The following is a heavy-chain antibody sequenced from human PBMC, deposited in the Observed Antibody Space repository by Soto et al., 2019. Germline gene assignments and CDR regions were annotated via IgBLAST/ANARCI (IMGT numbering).Heavy chain of an antibody. J-gene: IGHJ6*03. CDR3: AGGPTRLYSFYYMDV. CDR2: LSGGNT. V-gene: IGHV3-23*01. CDR1: GFTFTSYA. Sequence: EVQVLESGGGLVQPGGSPRLSCAASGFTFTSYAMSWVRQAPGKGLEWVSGLSGGNTYHADSVKGRFTISSDNFKNTLYLQMNSLRAEDTAVYYCAGGPTRLYSFYYMDVWGRGTTVTVSS. D-gene: IGHD3-16*01.